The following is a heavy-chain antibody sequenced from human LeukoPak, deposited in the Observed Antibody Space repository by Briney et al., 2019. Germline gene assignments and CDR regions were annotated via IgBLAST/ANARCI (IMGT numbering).Heavy chain of an antibody. Sequence: GGSLRLSCAASGFTFSSYCMSWVCQAPGKGLEWVAKIKQDGSEKYYVDSVKGRLTISRDNAKNSLYLQMNSLRAEDSAVYYGARNTPTDYDSSGYNTWGQGALGTVSS. CDR3: ARNTPTDYDSSGYNT. CDR2: IKQDGSEK. CDR1: GFTFSSYC. D-gene: IGHD3-22*01. V-gene: IGHV3-7*05. J-gene: IGHJ5*02.